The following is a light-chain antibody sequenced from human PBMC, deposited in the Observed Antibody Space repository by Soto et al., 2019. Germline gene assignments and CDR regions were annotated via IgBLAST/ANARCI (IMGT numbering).Light chain of an antibody. J-gene: IGKJ3*01. CDR1: ESISIY. V-gene: IGKV3-11*01. CDR3: RHRNNWPT. Sequence: DIVLTQSPAFLSLSPGDRATLSCRATESISIYLAWFQQKPGQAPRLLIYKGSKRAPGVPARFSGSGSETDFTLTIDSLEPEDSGVYYCRHRNNWPTFSPGTKVDIK. CDR2: KGS.